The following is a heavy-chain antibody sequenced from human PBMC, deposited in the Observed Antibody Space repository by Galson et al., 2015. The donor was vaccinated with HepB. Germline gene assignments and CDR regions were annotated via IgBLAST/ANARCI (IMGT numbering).Heavy chain of an antibody. J-gene: IGHJ6*03. CDR3: ARSGIQATSPTGYYYMDV. CDR1: GFTFSSYS. V-gene: IGHV3-21*01. Sequence: SLRLSCAASGFTFSSYSMNWVRQAPGKGLEWVSSISSSSSYIYYADSVKGRFTISRDNAKNSLYLQMNSLRAEDTAVYYCARSGIQATSPTGYYYMDVWGKGTTVTVSS. D-gene: IGHD5-18*01. CDR2: ISSSSSYI.